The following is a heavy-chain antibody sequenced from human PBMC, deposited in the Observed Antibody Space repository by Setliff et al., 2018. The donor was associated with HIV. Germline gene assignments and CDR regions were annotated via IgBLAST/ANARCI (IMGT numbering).Heavy chain of an antibody. Sequence: SETLSLTCTVSVNSIGSSAYYWGWVRQPPGKGLEWIGSIYYSGTAYYNPSLRSRVTILVDTSNNNFSLKLNSVTAADTAMYHCARVIASGYNFWSGYPFDAFDVWGQGTMVTVSS. J-gene: IGHJ3*01. CDR3: ARVIASGYNFWSGYPFDAFDV. V-gene: IGHV4-39*07. D-gene: IGHD3-3*01. CDR2: IYYSGTA. CDR1: VNSIGSSAYY.